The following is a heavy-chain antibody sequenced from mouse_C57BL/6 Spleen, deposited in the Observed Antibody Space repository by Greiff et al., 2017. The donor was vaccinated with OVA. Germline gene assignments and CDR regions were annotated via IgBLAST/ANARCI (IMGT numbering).Heavy chain of an antibody. CDR1: GFTFSNYW. Sequence: DVKLQESGGGLVQPGGSMKLSCVASGFTFSNYWMNWVRQSPEKGLEWVAQIRLKSDNYATHYAESVKGRFTTSRDDSKNSVYLQMNNLRAEDTGIYYYTTVVRRGYFDDWGQGTTLTVSS. D-gene: IGHD2-14*01. CDR2: IRLKSDNYAT. CDR3: TTVVRRGYFDD. V-gene: IGHV6-3*01. J-gene: IGHJ2*01.